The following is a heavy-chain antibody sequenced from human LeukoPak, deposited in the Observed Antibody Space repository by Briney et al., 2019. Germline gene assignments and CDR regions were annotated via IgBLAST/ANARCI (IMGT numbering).Heavy chain of an antibody. D-gene: IGHD6-19*01. Sequence: GASVKVSCKASGYTFTNYHMHWVRQAPGQGLEWMGIMNPSGGSTSYEQKFQGRVTMTRDTSTSTVYMELSSLRSEDTAVYYCARDPPRYSSSINISDYWGQGTLVTVSS. CDR3: ARDPPRYSSSINISDY. CDR1: GYTFTNYH. J-gene: IGHJ4*02. CDR2: MNPSGGST. V-gene: IGHV1-46*01.